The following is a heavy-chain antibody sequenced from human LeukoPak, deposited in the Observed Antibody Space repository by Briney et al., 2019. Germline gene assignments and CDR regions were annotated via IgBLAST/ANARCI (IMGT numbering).Heavy chain of an antibody. CDR3: ARDALDCGGDCWVDP. Sequence: SETLSLTCAVYGGSFSGYYWSWIRQPPGKGLEWIGEINHSGSTNYNPSLKSRVTISVDTSKNQFSLKLSSVTAADTAVYYCARDALDCGGDCWVDPWGQGTLVTVSS. CDR2: INHSGST. J-gene: IGHJ5*02. V-gene: IGHV4-34*01. D-gene: IGHD2-21*02. CDR1: GGSFSGYY.